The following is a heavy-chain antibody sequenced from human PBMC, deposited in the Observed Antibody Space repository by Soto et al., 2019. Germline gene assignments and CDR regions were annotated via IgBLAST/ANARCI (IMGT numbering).Heavy chain of an antibody. Sequence: ASVKVSCKASGYTFTSYAMHWVRQAPGQRLEWMGWINAGNGNTKYSQKFQGRVTITRDTSASTAYMELSSLRSEDTAVYYCATGAATTYHHYHLAVCGKGTTVTVSS. CDR2: INAGNGNT. CDR1: GYTFTSYA. CDR3: ATGAATTYHHYHLAV. V-gene: IGHV1-3*01. J-gene: IGHJ6*03. D-gene: IGHD2-15*01.